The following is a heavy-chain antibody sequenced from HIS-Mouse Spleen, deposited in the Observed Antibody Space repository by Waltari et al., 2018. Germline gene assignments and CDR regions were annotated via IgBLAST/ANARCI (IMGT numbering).Heavy chain of an antibody. V-gene: IGHV1-2*02. J-gene: IGHJ3*02. Sequence: QVQLVQSGAEVKKPAASVKVSCKASGYTFTGYYMHWCRQTPGQGLEWMGWINPNSGGTNYAQKFQGRVTMTRDTSISTAYMELSRLRSDDTAVYYCARDSLRLARHHDAFDIWGQGTMVTVSS. CDR3: ARDSLRLARHHDAFDI. CDR1: GYTFTGYY. CDR2: INPNSGGT. D-gene: IGHD6-6*01.